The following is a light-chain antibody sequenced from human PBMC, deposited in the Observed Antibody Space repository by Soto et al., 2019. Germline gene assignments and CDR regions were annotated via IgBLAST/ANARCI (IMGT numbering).Light chain of an antibody. Sequence: QSALTQPASVYGSPGQSITISCTGTSSDVGGYNYVSWYQQHPGKAPKLMLYEVSNRPSGVSNRFSGSKSGNTASLTISGLQAEDAADYYFSSYTSSSTRVFGTGTNLPVL. CDR2: EVS. J-gene: IGLJ1*01. CDR1: SSDVGGYNY. V-gene: IGLV2-14*01. CDR3: SSYTSSSTRV.